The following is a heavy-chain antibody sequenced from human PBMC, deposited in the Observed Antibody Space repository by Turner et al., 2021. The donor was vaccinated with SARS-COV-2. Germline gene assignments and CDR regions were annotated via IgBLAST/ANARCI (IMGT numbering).Heavy chain of an antibody. V-gene: IGHV3-53*01. CDR1: GFTVSSNY. D-gene: IGHD3-10*01. CDR2: IYSGGST. Sequence: EVQLVESGGGLIQPGGSLRLSCAASGFTVSSNYMNWVRQAPGKGLEWVVVIYSGGSTFYADSVKGRFTISRDNSKNTLYLQMNSLRAEDTAVYYCAREAPLGVNSMAFDYWGQGTLVTVSS. CDR3: AREAPLGVNSMAFDY. J-gene: IGHJ4*02.